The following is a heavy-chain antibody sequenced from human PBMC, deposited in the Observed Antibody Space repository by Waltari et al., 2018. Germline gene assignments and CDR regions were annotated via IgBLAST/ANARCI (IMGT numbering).Heavy chain of an antibody. CDR2: IYHSGST. J-gene: IGHJ5*02. D-gene: IGHD3-10*01. CDR1: GYSISSGYY. Sequence: QVQLQESGPGLVKPSETLSLTCTVSGYSISSGYYWGWIRQPPGKGLEWIGSIYHSGSTSYRPSRKIRVTISVDTSKNQFSLKLSSVTAADTAVYYCARALSGGDRPSWFDPWGQGTLVTVSS. CDR3: ARALSGGDRPSWFDP. V-gene: IGHV4-38-2*02.